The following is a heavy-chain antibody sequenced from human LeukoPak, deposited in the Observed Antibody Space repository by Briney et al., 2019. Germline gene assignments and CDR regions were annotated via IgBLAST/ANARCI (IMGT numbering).Heavy chain of an antibody. Sequence: PSETLSLTCTVSGGSISSYYWSWIRQPPGKGLEWIGYIYYSGSTNYNPSLKSRVTISVDASKNQFSLKLSSVTAADTAVYYCARARVVVPAALFLRGGDCNLDVWGKGTTVTVSS. CDR3: ARARVVVPAALFLRGGDCNLDV. CDR2: IYYSGST. V-gene: IGHV4-59*01. J-gene: IGHJ6*03. CDR1: GGSISSYY. D-gene: IGHD2-2*01.